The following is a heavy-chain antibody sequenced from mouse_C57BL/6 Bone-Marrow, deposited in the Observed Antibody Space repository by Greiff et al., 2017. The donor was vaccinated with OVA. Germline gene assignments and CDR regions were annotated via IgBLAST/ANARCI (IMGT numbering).Heavy chain of an antibody. V-gene: IGHV14-4*01. Sequence: VQLQQSGAELVRPGASVKLSCTASGFNIKDDYMHWVKQRPEQGLEWIGWIDPENGDTEYASKFQGKATITADTSSNPAYLQLSSLTSEDTAVYYCTPYYYYDLWFAYWGQGTLVTVSA. CDR3: TPYYYYDLWFAY. CDR2: IDPENGDT. CDR1: GFNIKDDY. J-gene: IGHJ3*01. D-gene: IGHD2-4*01.